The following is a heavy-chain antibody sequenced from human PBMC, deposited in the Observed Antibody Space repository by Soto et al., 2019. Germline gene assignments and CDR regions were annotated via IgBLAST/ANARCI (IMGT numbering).Heavy chain of an antibody. V-gene: IGHV1-69*02. CDR1: GGTFSSYT. J-gene: IGHJ4*02. CDR3: ARNFGRYCSGGSCYSGF. D-gene: IGHD2-15*01. CDR2: IIPILGIA. Sequence: QVQLVQSGAEVKKPGSSVKVSCKASGGTFSSYTISWVRQAPGQGLEWLGRIIPILGIANYAQKFQGRVTITADKATSTAYMELSSLRSEDTAVYYCARNFGRYCSGGSCYSGFWGQGTLVTVSS.